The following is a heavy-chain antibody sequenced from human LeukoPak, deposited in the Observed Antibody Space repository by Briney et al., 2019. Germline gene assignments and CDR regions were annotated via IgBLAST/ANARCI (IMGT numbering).Heavy chain of an antibody. D-gene: IGHD1-26*01. J-gene: IGHJ3*02. CDR2: IYYSGST. V-gene: IGHV4-39*01. CDR1: GGSISSSSYY. CDR3: ARRVGAIWSSAAGAFDI. Sequence: SETLSLTCTVSGGSISSSSYYWGWIRQPPGKGLEWIGSIYYSGSTYYNPSLRSRVTISVDTSKNQFSLKLSSVTAADTAVYYCARRVGAIWSSAAGAFDIWGQGTMVTVSS.